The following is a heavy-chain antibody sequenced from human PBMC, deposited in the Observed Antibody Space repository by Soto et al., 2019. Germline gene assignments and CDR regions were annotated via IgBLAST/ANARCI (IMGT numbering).Heavy chain of an antibody. CDR3: ARHRRPDLSYDSSGYWGWSFDL. CDR1: GGSFSGYY. CDR2: INHSGST. V-gene: IGHV4-34*01. J-gene: IGHJ2*01. D-gene: IGHD3-22*01. Sequence: SETLSLTCAVYGGSFSGYYWSWIRQPPGKGLEWIGEINHSGSTNYNPSLKSRVTISVDKSKNQFSLKLSSVTAADTAVYYCARHRRPDLSYDSSGYWGWSFDLWGRGTLVTVAS.